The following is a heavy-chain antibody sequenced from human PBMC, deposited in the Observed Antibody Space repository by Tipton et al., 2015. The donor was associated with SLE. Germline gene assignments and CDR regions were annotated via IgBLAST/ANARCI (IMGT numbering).Heavy chain of an antibody. Sequence: TLSLTCTVSGGSISSGSYYWSWIRQPPGKGLEWIGYIYYSGSTKYNPSLNSRVTISVDTSKNQFSLKLSSVTAADTAVYYCARGSIVYDFWSGYSEGGYYFDYWGQGTLVTVSS. J-gene: IGHJ4*02. CDR2: IYYSGST. V-gene: IGHV4-61*01. CDR3: ARGSIVYDFWSGYSEGGYYFDY. CDR1: GGSISSGSYY. D-gene: IGHD3-3*01.